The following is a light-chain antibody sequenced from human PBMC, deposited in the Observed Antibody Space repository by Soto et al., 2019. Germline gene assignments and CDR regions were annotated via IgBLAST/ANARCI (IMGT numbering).Light chain of an antibody. CDR1: SSNIGAGYD. CDR2: GNS. J-gene: IGLJ2*01. Sequence: QSLLTQPPSVSGAPGQRVTISCTGSSSNIGAGYDVHWYQQLPGTAPKLLIYGNSNRPSGVPDRFSGSKSGTSASLAITGLQAEDEADYYCQSYDSSLSGSVFGGGIKLTVL. CDR3: QSYDSSLSGSV. V-gene: IGLV1-40*01.